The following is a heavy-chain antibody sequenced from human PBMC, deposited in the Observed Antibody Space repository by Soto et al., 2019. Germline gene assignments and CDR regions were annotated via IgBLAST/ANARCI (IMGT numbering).Heavy chain of an antibody. CDR3: ARDQGRDWSNWFDP. Sequence: SQTLSLTCPISGDNVSSNSVAWDWIRQSPSRGLEWLGRTFYRSQWFNNYAVSVKSRIIINPDPSKNQFFLHLSSVTPEDTAVYYCARDQGRDWSNWFDPWGQGTLVTVSS. J-gene: IGHJ5*02. CDR1: GDNVSSNSVA. D-gene: IGHD3-9*01. CDR2: TFYRSQWFN. V-gene: IGHV6-1*01.